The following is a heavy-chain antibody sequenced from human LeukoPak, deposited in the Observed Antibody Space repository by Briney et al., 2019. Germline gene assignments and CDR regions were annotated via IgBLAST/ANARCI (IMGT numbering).Heavy chain of an antibody. Sequence: GGSLRLSCAASGFTFSSYAMSWVRQAPGKGLEWVSAISGSGGSTYYADSVKGRFTISRDNSKNTLYLQMNSLRSDDTAVYYCAKDRYSSGWYLTAYFDYWGQGTLVTVSS. CDR3: AKDRYSSGWYLTAYFDY. V-gene: IGHV3-23*01. D-gene: IGHD6-19*01. CDR2: ISGSGGST. CDR1: GFTFSSYA. J-gene: IGHJ4*02.